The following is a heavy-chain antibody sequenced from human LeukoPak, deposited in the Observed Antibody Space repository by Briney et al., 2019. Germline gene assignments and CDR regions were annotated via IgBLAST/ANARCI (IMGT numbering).Heavy chain of an antibody. CDR3: ARHLRIAAAACFDY. J-gene: IGHJ4*02. CDR2: VFYSGTA. D-gene: IGHD6-13*01. V-gene: IGHV4-39*01. CDR1: GGSIRSSSHY. Sequence: SETLSLTCTISGGSIRSSSHYWGWIRQPPGKGLEYIGSVFYSGTAYYNPSLKSRVTISVDTSKNQFSLKLSSVTAADTAVYYCARHLRIAAAACFDYWGQGTLVTVSS.